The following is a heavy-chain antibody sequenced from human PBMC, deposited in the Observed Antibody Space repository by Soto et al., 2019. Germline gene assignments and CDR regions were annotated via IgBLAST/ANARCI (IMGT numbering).Heavy chain of an antibody. CDR1: GGTFSSYA. J-gene: IGHJ4*02. CDR3: ARGYCSSTSCYTRLYYFDY. Sequence: LVKVSCKASGGTFSSYAISWVRQAPGQGLEWMGGIIPIFGTANYAQKFQGRVTITADKSTSTAYMELSSLRSEDTAVYYCARGYCSSTSCYTRLYYFDYWGQGTLVTVSS. CDR2: IIPIFGTA. V-gene: IGHV1-69*06. D-gene: IGHD2-2*02.